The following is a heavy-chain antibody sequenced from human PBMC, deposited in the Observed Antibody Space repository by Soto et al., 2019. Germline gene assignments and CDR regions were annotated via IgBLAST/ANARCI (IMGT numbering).Heavy chain of an antibody. CDR2: IYYSGST. J-gene: IGHJ4*02. CDR3: ARVYYYDSSGYWYYFDY. Sequence: SETLSLTCTVSGGSISSSSYYWGWIRQPPGKGLERIGSIYYSGSTYYNPSLKSRVTISVDTSKNQFSLKLSSVTAADTAVYYCARVYYYDSSGYWYYFDYWGQGTLVTVSS. V-gene: IGHV4-39*01. CDR1: GGSISSSSYY. D-gene: IGHD3-22*01.